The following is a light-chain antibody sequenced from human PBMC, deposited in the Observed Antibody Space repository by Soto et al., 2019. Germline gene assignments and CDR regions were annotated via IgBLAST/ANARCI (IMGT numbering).Light chain of an antibody. CDR3: QAWDSSFEWA. V-gene: IGLV3-1*01. Sequence: SYELTQPPSVSVSPGQTASITCSGDRLGNKYSCWYQQKAGQSPVLVIYQDSKRPSGVPERFSASSSGNTATLTISGTQAIDGADYYCQAWDSSFEWAFGGGTKPTVL. CDR1: RLGNKY. J-gene: IGLJ2*01. CDR2: QDS.